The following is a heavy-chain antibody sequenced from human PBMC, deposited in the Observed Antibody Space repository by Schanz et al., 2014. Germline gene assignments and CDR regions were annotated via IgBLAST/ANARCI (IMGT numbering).Heavy chain of an antibody. J-gene: IGHJ4*02. V-gene: IGHV4-34*01. CDR2: INQSGDT. D-gene: IGHD2-2*01. Sequence: QVQLQQWGAGLLKPSETLSLTCAVSGGSFSGYYWSWIRQPPDTGLEWIGEINQSGDTNYNPSLKSRVTISVDPSNTQFSLKLRSVTAADTAVYYCARLYCSTPGCYVSPNGFAKDYWGQGTLVTVSS. CDR1: GGSFSGYY. CDR3: ARLYCSTPGCYVSPNGFAKDY.